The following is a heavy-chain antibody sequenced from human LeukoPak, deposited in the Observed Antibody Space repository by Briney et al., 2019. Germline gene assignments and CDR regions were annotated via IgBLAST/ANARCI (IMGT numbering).Heavy chain of an antibody. Sequence: PSETLSLTCTVSGVSISSSNSYWGWIRQPPGKGLEWIGSIYYSGNTYYNASLKSQVSISIDTSKNQFSLKLSSVTAADTAVYYCARGRGYCSGGSCRYLYDYWGQGTLVTVSS. CDR2: IYYSGNT. CDR1: GVSISSSNSY. CDR3: ARGRGYCSGGSCRYLYDY. V-gene: IGHV4-39*01. D-gene: IGHD2-15*01. J-gene: IGHJ4*02.